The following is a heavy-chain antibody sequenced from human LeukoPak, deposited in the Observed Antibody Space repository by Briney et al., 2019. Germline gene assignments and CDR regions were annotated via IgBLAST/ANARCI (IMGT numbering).Heavy chain of an antibody. Sequence: ASVKVSCKASGGTFSSYAIIWVRQAPGQGLEWMGWINPNSGGTNYAQRFQGRVTMTGDTSISTAYMELNRLRSDDTAVYYCARSDSEGATNGYYWGQGTLVTVSS. CDR3: ARSDSEGATNGYY. V-gene: IGHV1-2*02. CDR2: INPNSGGT. J-gene: IGHJ4*02. D-gene: IGHD1-26*01. CDR1: GGTFSSYA.